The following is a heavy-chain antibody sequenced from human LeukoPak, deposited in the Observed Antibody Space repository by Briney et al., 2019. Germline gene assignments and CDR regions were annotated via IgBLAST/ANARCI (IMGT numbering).Heavy chain of an antibody. D-gene: IGHD2-21*02. V-gene: IGHV3-48*03. J-gene: IGHJ4*02. CDR1: GFTFSSYE. Sequence: GGTLRLSRASSGFTFSSYEMNGVRHAPGKGLEWVSYISSSWCTIYYADSLKGRFTISRDNAKNSLYLQMNSLRAEDTAVYYCAREAVTAIVKNDYWGQGTLVTVSS. CDR2: ISSSWCTI. CDR3: AREAVTAIVKNDY.